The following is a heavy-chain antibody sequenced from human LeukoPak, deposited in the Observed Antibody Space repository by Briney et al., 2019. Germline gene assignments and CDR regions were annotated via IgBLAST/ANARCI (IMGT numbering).Heavy chain of an antibody. Sequence: GGSLRLSCAASGFTFSSSAINWVRQAPGKGLEWVSVISGSGSTTDYADSVKGRFTISRDNSKNTLYLQMNSLRAEDTAVYYCAKHSTGVECWGRGTLVTVSS. CDR1: GFTFSSSA. CDR3: AKHSTGVEC. D-gene: IGHD3-10*01. CDR2: ISGSGSTT. V-gene: IGHV3-23*01. J-gene: IGHJ2*01.